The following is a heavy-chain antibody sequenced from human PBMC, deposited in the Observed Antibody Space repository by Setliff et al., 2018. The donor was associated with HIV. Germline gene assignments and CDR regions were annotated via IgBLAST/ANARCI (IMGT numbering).Heavy chain of an antibody. CDR2: ISPHNGDT. Sequence: ASVKVSCKAFEYTFIDYFIHWVRQAPGQGLEWMGWISPHNGDTTIPQRFQGRVTMTTDTSINTAYMELRGLRSDDTAVYYCARQLSKNTEAAPDYWGQGTLVTVSS. J-gene: IGHJ4*02. V-gene: IGHV1-2*02. CDR3: ARQLSKNTEAAPDY. CDR1: EYTFIDYF. D-gene: IGHD6-6*01.